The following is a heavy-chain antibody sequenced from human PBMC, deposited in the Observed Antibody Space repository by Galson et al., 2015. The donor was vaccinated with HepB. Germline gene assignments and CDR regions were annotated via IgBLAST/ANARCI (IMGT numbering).Heavy chain of an antibody. CDR3: ARGLADYYGSGSYYNSYWYFDL. J-gene: IGHJ2*01. CDR1: GFTSSDYY. CDR2: ISSSSSYT. Sequence: SLRLSCAASGFTSSDYYMSWIRQAPGKGLEWVSYISSSSSYTNYADSVKGRFTISRDNAKNSLYLQMNSLRAEDTAVYYCARGLADYYGSGSYYNSYWYFDLWGRGTLVTVSS. D-gene: IGHD3-10*01. V-gene: IGHV3-11*05.